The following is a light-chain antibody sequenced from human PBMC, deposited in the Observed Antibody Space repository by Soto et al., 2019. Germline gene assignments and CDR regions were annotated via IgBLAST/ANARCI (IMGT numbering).Light chain of an antibody. J-gene: IGKJ1*01. Sequence: IVLTHSPATLSLSPWERATLSFRASQSVSSYLAWYQQKPGQAPRLLIYGASNRATGIPDRFSGSGSGTDFTLTISRLEPEDFAVYYCQQYGSSGTFGQGTKVDIK. V-gene: IGKV3-20*01. CDR3: QQYGSSGT. CDR2: GAS. CDR1: QSVSSY.